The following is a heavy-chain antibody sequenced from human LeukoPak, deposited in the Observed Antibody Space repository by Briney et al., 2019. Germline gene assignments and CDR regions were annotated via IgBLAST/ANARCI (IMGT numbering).Heavy chain of an antibody. V-gene: IGHV1-3*04. Sequence: ASVKVSCKASGYTFTSYAMHWVRQAPGQRLEWMGWINTGNGNTKYSQKFQGRVTITRDTSACTAYMELSSLRSEGTAVYYCARSAPRSNYPVDPWGQGTLVTVSS. CDR3: ARSAPRSNYPVDP. CDR2: INTGNGNT. D-gene: IGHD4-11*01. J-gene: IGHJ5*02. CDR1: GYTFTSYA.